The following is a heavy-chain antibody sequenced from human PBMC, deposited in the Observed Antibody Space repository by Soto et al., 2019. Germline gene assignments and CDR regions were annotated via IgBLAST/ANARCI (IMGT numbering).Heavy chain of an antibody. CDR2: MNPNRGNT. Sequence: ASVKVSCKASGYTFTSYDINWVRQATGQGLEWMGWMNPNRGNTGYAQKFQGRVTMTRNTSISTAYMELSSLRSEDTAVYYCARGSCSGGSYSGYYMDVWGKGTTVTVSS. J-gene: IGHJ6*03. V-gene: IGHV1-8*01. CDR1: GYTFTSYD. D-gene: IGHD2-15*01. CDR3: ARGSCSGGSYSGYYMDV.